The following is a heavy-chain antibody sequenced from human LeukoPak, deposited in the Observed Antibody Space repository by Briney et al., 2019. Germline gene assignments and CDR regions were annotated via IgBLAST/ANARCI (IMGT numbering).Heavy chain of an antibody. CDR3: ARGSLNWGSSLDY. CDR2: MNPNSGNT. D-gene: IGHD7-27*01. V-gene: IGHV1-8*01. J-gene: IGHJ4*02. CDR1: GYTFTSYD. Sequence: ASVKVSCKASGYTFTSYDINWVRQATGQGLEWMGWMNPNSGNTGYAQKFQGRVTMTRNTSISAAYMELSSLRSDDTAVYYCARGSLNWGSSLDYWGQGTLVTVSS.